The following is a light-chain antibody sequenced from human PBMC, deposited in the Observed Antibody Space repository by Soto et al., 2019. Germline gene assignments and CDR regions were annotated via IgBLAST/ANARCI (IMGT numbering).Light chain of an antibody. J-gene: IGKJ1*01. CDR3: QQYKDNPRT. V-gene: IGKV1-5*03. CDR2: KAS. CDR1: QSIVDW. Sequence: DIQMTQSPSTLSASVGDRVTFGCRASQSIVDWLAWYQQKPGKAPKLLIYKASNLESGVPSRFGGSGSGSEFTLTISNLQPDDFATYYCQQYKDNPRTFGQGTKVEFK.